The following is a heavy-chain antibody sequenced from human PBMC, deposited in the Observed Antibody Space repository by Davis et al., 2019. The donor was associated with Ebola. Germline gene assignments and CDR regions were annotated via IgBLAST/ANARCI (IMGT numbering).Heavy chain of an antibody. V-gene: IGHV1-2*06. CDR2: INPDSGGT. CDR3: AKLYAVAATRTFIDY. CDR1: GYTFTSYY. Sequence: ASVKVSCKASGYTFTSYYIHWVRQAPGQGLEWMGRINPDSGGTDYAQKFQGRVTMTWDTPINTAYMELRRLTSDDTAVYYCAKLYAVAATRTFIDYWGQGALVTVSS. J-gene: IGHJ4*02. D-gene: IGHD1-26*01.